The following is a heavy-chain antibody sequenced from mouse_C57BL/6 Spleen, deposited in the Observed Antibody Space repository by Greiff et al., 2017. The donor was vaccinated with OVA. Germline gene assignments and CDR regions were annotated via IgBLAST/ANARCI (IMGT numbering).Heavy chain of an antibody. V-gene: IGHV5-17*01. Sequence: EVKLQESGGGLVKPGGSLKLPCAASGFTFSDYGMHWVRQAPEKGLEWVAYISSGSSTIYYADTVKGRFTISRDNAKNTLFLQMTSLRSEDTAMYYCARKDDFFDYWGQGTTLTVSS. CDR3: ARKDDFFDY. J-gene: IGHJ2*01. CDR1: GFTFSDYG. D-gene: IGHD2-4*01. CDR2: ISSGSSTI.